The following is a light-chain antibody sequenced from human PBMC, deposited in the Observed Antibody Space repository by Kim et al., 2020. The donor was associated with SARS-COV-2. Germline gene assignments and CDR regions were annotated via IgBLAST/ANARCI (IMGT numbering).Light chain of an antibody. CDR2: EDS. V-gene: IGLV6-57*03. CDR3: QSYDISNVI. CDR1: SGNIAENY. J-gene: IGLJ2*01. Sequence: GNTVTSSCTRTSGNIAENYVQWYQQRPGSAPTIVIYEDSERPSGVPNRFSGSIDTSSSSASLTISGLKTEDEADYYCQSYDISNVIFGGGTQLTVL.